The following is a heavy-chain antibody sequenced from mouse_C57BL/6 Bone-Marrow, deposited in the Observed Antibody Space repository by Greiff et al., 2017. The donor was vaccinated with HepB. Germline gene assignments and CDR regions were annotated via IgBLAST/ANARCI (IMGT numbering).Heavy chain of an antibody. V-gene: IGHV1-19*01. Sequence: EVQLQQSGPVLVKPGASVKMSCKASGYTFTDYYMNWVKQSHGKSLEWIGVINPYNGGTSYNQKFKGKATLTVDKSSSTAYMELNSLTSEDSAVYCCARWGSSGYGFAYWGQGTLVTVSA. CDR1: GYTFTDYY. D-gene: IGHD3-2*02. CDR2: INPYNGGT. CDR3: ARWGSSGYGFAY. J-gene: IGHJ3*01.